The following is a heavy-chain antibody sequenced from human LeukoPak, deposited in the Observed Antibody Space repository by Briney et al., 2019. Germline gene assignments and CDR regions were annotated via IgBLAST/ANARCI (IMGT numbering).Heavy chain of an antibody. D-gene: IGHD1-26*01. CDR2: ITGNGDIT. J-gene: IGHJ4*02. CDR3: ANLGGSYVDY. V-gene: IGHV3-23*01. Sequence: GGSLRLSCAASGFTFSSFAMSWVRQAPGKGLECVSSITGNGDITYSADSVKGRFTISRDNSKNTLYLQMNSLRAEDTAVYYCANLGGSYVDYWGQGTLVTVSS. CDR1: GFTFSSFA.